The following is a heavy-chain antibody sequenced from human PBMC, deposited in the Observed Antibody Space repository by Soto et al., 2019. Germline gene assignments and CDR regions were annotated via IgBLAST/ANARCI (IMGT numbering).Heavy chain of an antibody. V-gene: IGHV1-18*04. CDR2: ISAYNGNT. CDR3: ARDLYSSSWSTVYYYYGMDV. D-gene: IGHD6-13*01. J-gene: IGHJ6*02. CDR1: GYTFTSYG. Sequence: ASVKVSWKGSGYTFTSYGISWVRQAPGQGLEWMGWISAYNGNTNYAQKLQGRVTMTTDTSTSTAYMELRSLRSDDTAVYYCARDLYSSSWSTVYYYYGMDVWGQGTTVTVSS.